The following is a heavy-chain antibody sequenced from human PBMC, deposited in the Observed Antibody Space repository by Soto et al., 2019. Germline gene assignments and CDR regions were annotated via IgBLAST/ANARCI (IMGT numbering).Heavy chain of an antibody. V-gene: IGHV3-23*01. J-gene: IGHJ4*02. Sequence: EVQLLESGGGLVQPGGSLRLSCAASGFTFNNYAMTWVRQAPGKGLEWVSAISGGGDTTSYADSVKGRFTVSRDGFKTSLYLMMGSLRAEETALYYCAKGRGGSGSLTPRVDFWGQGTLVTVSS. CDR2: ISGGGDTT. CDR1: GFTFNNYA. D-gene: IGHD3-10*01. CDR3: AKGRGGSGSLTPRVDF.